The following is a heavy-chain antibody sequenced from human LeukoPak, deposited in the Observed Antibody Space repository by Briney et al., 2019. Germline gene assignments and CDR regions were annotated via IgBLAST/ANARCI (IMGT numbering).Heavy chain of an antibody. Sequence: SETLSLTCTVSGYSISSGYYWGWIRQPPGKGLEWIGSIYHSGSTYYNPSLKSRVTISVDRSKNQFSLKLSSVTAADTAVYYCARAFGSPLQRDYFDYWGQGTLVTVSS. CDR1: GYSISSGYY. J-gene: IGHJ4*02. CDR2: IYHSGST. V-gene: IGHV4-38-2*02. D-gene: IGHD1-26*01. CDR3: ARAFGSPLQRDYFDY.